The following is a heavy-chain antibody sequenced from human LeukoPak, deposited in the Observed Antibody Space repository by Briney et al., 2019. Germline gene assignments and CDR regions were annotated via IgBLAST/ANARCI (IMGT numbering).Heavy chain of an antibody. CDR2: IYPGDSDT. D-gene: IGHD6-13*01. J-gene: IGHJ3*02. V-gene: IGHV5-51*01. CDR1: GYSFTSYW. Sequence: GESLKISCKGSGYSFTSYWIVWVRQMPGKGLEWMGIIYPGDSDTRYSPSFQGQVTISADKSISTAYLQWSSLKASDTAMYYCARPRIAAARAAFDIWGQGTMSPSLQ. CDR3: ARPRIAAARAAFDI.